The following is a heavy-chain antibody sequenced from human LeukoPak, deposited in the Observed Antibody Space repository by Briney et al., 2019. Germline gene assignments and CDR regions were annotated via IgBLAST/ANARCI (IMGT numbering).Heavy chain of an antibody. CDR1: GFTFSSYA. Sequence: GGSLSLSCAASGFTFSSYAMHWVRQAPGKGLEWVAVISYDGSNKYYADSVKGRFTISRDNSKNTLYLQMNSLRAEDTAVYYCARDPDGNDAFDIWGQGTMGTVSS. J-gene: IGHJ3*02. V-gene: IGHV3-30*04. CDR3: ARDPDGNDAFDI. CDR2: ISYDGSNK.